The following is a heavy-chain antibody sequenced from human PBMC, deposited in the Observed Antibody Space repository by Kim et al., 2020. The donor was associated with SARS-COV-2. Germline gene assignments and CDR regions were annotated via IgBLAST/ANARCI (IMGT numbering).Heavy chain of an antibody. D-gene: IGHD3-22*01. CDR1: GFTFSSYG. Sequence: GGSLRLSCAASGFTFSSYGMHWVRQAPGKGLEWVAVIWYDGSNKYYADSVKGRFTISRDNSKNTLYLQMNSLRAEDTAMYYCAREEDYYDSSGVGSSWFDPWGQGTLVTVSS. V-gene: IGHV3-33*01. J-gene: IGHJ5*02. CDR2: IWYDGSNK. CDR3: AREEDYYDSSGVGSSWFDP.